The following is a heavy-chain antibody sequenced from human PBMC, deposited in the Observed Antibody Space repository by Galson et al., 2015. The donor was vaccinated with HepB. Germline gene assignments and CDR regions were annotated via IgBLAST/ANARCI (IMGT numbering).Heavy chain of an antibody. CDR3: ARDGAVAGDWFDR. J-gene: IGHJ5*02. Sequence: SETLSLTCTVSGDFISSHYWSWIRQPAGKGLEWMGRIYSDGAANYNPSLKSRVIMSADTSKNQVSLKLNSVTAADTAVYYCARDGAVAGDWFDRWGQGTLVTVAS. CDR2: IYSDGAA. CDR1: GDFISSHY. V-gene: IGHV4-4*07. D-gene: IGHD6-19*01.